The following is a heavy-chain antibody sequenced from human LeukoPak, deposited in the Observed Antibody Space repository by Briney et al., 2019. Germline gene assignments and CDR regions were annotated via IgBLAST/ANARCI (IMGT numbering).Heavy chain of an antibody. Sequence: GGSLRLSCAASGFTFSSYAMSWVRQAPGKGLEWVSAISGSGGSTYYADSVKGRFTISRDNSKNTLYLQMNSLRAEDTAVYYCAKSRFSAATSVLRYCGYWGQGTLVTVSS. CDR3: AKSRFSAATSVLRYCGY. D-gene: IGHD3-9*01. CDR1: GFTFSSYA. J-gene: IGHJ4*02. CDR2: ISGSGGST. V-gene: IGHV3-23*01.